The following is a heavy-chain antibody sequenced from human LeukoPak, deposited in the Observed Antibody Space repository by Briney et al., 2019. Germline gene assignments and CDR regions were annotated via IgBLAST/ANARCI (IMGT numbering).Heavy chain of an antibody. Sequence: GGSLRLSCAASGFTFSNYEMNWVRQAPGEWPEWLSYISSSASTRYYADSVKGRFTISRDNAKNSLYLQMNSLRAEDTAVYYCARKPSSSWYRFDYWGQGTLVTVSS. D-gene: IGHD6-13*01. V-gene: IGHV3-48*03. CDR3: ARKPSSSWYRFDY. J-gene: IGHJ4*02. CDR2: ISSSASTR. CDR1: GFTFSNYE.